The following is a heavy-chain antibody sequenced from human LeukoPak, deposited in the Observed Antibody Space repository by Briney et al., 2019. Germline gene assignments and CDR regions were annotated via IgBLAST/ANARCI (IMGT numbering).Heavy chain of an antibody. CDR2: IIPIFGTA. D-gene: IGHD4-23*01. Sequence: GSPVKVSCKASGGTFSSYAISWVRQAPGQGLEWMGGIIPIFGTANYAQKFQGRVTITTDESTSTAYMELSSLRSEDPAVYYCARGGGGKGAPPQEFDPWGQGTLVTVSS. J-gene: IGHJ5*02. CDR1: GGTFSSYA. CDR3: ARGGGGKGAPPQEFDP. V-gene: IGHV1-69*05.